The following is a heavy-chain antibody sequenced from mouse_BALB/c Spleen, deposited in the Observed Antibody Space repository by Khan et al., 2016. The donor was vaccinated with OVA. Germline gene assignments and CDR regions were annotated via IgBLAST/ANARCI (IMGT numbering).Heavy chain of an antibody. CDR1: GFTFTNYG. J-gene: IGHJ1*01. CDR3: ARTYYRYDRYFDV. D-gene: IGHD2-14*01. CDR2: INTYTGEP. V-gene: IGHV9-1*02. Sequence: QIQLVQSGPELKKPGETVKISCKASGFTFTNYGMNWVKQAPGTGLKWMGWINTYTGEPTYADDFKGRFAFSLETSASTAYLQINNLKNEDMATYFCARTYYRYDRYFDVWGAGTTVTVSS.